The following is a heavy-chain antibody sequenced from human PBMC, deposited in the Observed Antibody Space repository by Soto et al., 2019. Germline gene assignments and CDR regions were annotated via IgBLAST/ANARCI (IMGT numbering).Heavy chain of an antibody. V-gene: IGHV3-30-3*01. CDR3: ARDSRGGSYYYYYYYGMDV. Sequence: SLRLSCAASGFTFSSYAMHWVRQAPGKGLEWVAVISYDGSNKYYADSVKGRFTISRDNSKNTLYLQMNSLRAEDTAVYYCARDSRGGSYYYYYYYGMDVWGQGTTVTVSS. CDR1: GFTFSSYA. J-gene: IGHJ6*02. CDR2: ISYDGSNK. D-gene: IGHD1-26*01.